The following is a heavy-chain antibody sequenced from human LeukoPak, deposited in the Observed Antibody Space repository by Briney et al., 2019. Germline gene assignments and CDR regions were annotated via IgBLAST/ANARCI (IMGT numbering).Heavy chain of an antibody. J-gene: IGHJ4*02. Sequence: SETLSLTCTVSGGSISRNTYYWGWIRQPPGKGLEWIGTIYYSGSTYYNSSLKSRVTISVDTSKNQFSLKLSSVTAADTAVYYCGIGSSVWSPTDYWGQGTLVTVSS. CDR1: GGSISRNTYY. CDR3: GIGSSVWSPTDY. V-gene: IGHV4-39*01. CDR2: IYYSGST. D-gene: IGHD3-22*01.